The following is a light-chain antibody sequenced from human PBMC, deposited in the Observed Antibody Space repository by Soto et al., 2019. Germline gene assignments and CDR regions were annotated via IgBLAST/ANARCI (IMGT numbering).Light chain of an antibody. CDR2: KAS. V-gene: IGKV1-5*03. CDR1: QTISSW. Sequence: DIQMTHSPSTLSGSVGDRVTITLRASQTISSWLAWYQQKPGKAPKLLIYKASRLESGVPSRFSGSGSETEFTLTISGLQPGDSATYYCQQYNSYSPTFGQGTKVDIK. J-gene: IGKJ1*01. CDR3: QQYNSYSPT.